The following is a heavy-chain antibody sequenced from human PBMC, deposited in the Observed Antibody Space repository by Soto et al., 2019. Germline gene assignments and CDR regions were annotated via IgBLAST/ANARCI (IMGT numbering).Heavy chain of an antibody. Sequence: QVQLQQWGAGLLKPSETLSLSCAVYGGSFSDNDWSWVRQPPGKGLEWIGEIYHHGATNYSPSLKSRLTVSVDTSKHQFSLRLTSVTAADTAIYYCASARWNYWGQGTPVTVST. CDR3: ASARWNY. D-gene: IGHD6-6*01. CDR1: GGSFSDND. CDR2: IYHHGAT. J-gene: IGHJ4*02. V-gene: IGHV4-34*01.